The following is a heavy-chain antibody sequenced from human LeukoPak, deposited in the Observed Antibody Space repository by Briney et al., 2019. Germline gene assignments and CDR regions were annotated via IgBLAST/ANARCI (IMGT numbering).Heavy chain of an antibody. CDR3: ARAEDFDY. CDR2: IYSGGST. CDR1: WVTGRSDS. V-gene: IGHV3-53*01. Sequence: GALRLFRTVSWVTGRSDSLSWGRPAPGKGLEWVSFIYSGGSTHYSDSVKGRFTISRDNSKNTLYLQMNSLRAEDTAVYYCARAEDFDYWGQGTLVTVSS. J-gene: IGHJ4*02.